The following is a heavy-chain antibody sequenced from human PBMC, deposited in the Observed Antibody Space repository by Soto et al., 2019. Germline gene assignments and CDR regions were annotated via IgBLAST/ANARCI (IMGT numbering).Heavy chain of an antibody. CDR1: GYTFSAYA. D-gene: IGHD6-19*01. CDR2: INSGGETT. CDR3: AKDLWTAVAGTGY. V-gene: IGHV3-23*01. Sequence: WGLMRLSCAGVGYTFSAYAMRRVRQAPGKGPEWVSAINSGGETTYYADSVKGRFTISRDNSKNTLYLHMNSLRVEDTAVYYCAKDLWTAVAGTGYWGQGTLVTVSS. J-gene: IGHJ4*02.